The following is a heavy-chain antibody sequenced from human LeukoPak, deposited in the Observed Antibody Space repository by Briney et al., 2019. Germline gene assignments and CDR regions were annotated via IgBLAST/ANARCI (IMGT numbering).Heavy chain of an antibody. CDR3: ARASSALVVVAATRGNWFDP. CDR1: GYTFTSYG. V-gene: IGHV1-18*04. Sequence: ASVKVSCKASGYTFTSYGISWVRQAPGQGLEWMGWISAYNGNTNYAQQLQGRVTMTTDTSTSTAYMELRSLGSDDTAVYYCARASSALVVVAATRGNWFDPWGQGTLVTVSS. D-gene: IGHD2-15*01. J-gene: IGHJ5*02. CDR2: ISAYNGNT.